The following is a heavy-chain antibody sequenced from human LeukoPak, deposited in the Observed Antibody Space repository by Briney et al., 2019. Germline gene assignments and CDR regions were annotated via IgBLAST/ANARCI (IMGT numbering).Heavy chain of an antibody. CDR1: GLTFGDYA. Sequence: GGSLRLSCTTSGLTFGDYAMSWFRQAPGKGLEWVGFIRSIVYGKTTDYAASVKGRFTISRDDSKSIAYLQMNSLKTEDTAVYYCTSAYCSGGSCRTWFDPWGQGTLVTVSS. D-gene: IGHD2-15*01. V-gene: IGHV3-49*03. CDR3: TSAYCSGGSCRTWFDP. J-gene: IGHJ5*02. CDR2: IRSIVYGKTT.